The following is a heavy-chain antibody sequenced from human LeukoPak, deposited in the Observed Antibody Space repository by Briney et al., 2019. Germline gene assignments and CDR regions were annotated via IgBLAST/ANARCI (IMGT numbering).Heavy chain of an antibody. CDR1: GFTFSSYV. CDR2: ISGNGGST. D-gene: IGHD2-8*02. CDR3: ARDIGPGYSSGFN. V-gene: IGHV3-23*01. J-gene: IGHJ4*02. Sequence: GGSLRLSCAASGFTFSSYVMNWVRQAPGKGLEWVSTISGNGGSTYYADSVKGRFTISRDNSKNTLYLQMNSLRAEDTAVYYCARDIGPGYSSGFNWGQGTLVTVSS.